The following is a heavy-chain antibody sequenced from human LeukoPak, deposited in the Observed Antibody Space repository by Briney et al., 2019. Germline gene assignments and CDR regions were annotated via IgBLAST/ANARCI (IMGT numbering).Heavy chain of an antibody. Sequence: GGSLRLSCAAPGFTFSSYAMSWVRQAPGKGLEWVSAISGSGGSTYFADSVKGRFTISRDKSKNTLYLQINSLRAEDTALYYCAKSSSWYWEYWGQGTLVTVSS. D-gene: IGHD6-13*01. V-gene: IGHV3-23*01. CDR2: ISGSGGST. CDR1: GFTFSSYA. J-gene: IGHJ4*02. CDR3: AKSSSWYWEY.